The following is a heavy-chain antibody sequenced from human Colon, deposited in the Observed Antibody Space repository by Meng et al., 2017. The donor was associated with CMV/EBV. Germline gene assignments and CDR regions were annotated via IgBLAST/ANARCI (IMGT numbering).Heavy chain of an antibody. CDR3: AREGGWGSYPDY. V-gene: IGHV3-73*01. Sequence: GGSLRLSCAASGFNFSGSAIHWVRQASGKGLEWVGRIRSKAYNYAAVYVESVKGRFTISREDSTNTTYLQTSGLKTEDTAVYYCAREGGWGSYPDYWGQGTPVTVSS. CDR2: IRSKAYNYAA. CDR1: GFNFSGSA. D-gene: IGHD3-16*02. J-gene: IGHJ4*02.